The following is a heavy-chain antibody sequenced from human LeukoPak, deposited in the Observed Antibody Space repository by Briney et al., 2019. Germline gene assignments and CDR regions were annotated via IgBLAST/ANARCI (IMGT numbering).Heavy chain of an antibody. J-gene: IGHJ4*02. D-gene: IGHD5-24*01. V-gene: IGHV5-51*01. Sequence: GVSLQISCQGLGYSFTTYWSAWVRPRPGKGVEWMGIIYPDGSETRYDPSFEGQVTISADRSASTAYLQWSSLRASDTAMYYCARASRDGYNQNFDHWGQGTLVTVSS. CDR2: IYPDGSET. CDR3: ARASRDGYNQNFDH. CDR1: GYSFTTYW.